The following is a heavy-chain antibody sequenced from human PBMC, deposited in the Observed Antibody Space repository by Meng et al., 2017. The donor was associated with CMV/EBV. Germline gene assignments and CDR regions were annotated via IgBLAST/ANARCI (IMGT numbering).Heavy chain of an antibody. V-gene: IGHV3-43*01. CDR3: AKDMGNPRGYYYGMDV. J-gene: IGHJ6*02. CDR1: GFTFDDYT. D-gene: IGHD7-27*01. Sequence: GESLKISCAASGFTFDDYTMHWVRQAPGKGLEWVSLINWDGGSTYYADSVKGRFTISRDNSKNSLYLQMNSLRTEDTALYYCAKDMGNPRGYYYGMDVWGQGTTVTVSS. CDR2: INWDGGST.